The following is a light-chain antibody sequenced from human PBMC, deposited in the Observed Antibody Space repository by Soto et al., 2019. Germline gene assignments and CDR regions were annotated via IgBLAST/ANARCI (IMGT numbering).Light chain of an antibody. J-gene: IGLJ3*02. V-gene: IGLV8-61*01. CDR3: VLYMGSGIWV. CDR2: STN. Sequence: QTVVTQEPSFSVSPGRTVTLTCGLSSGPVSTSYYPSWYQQTPGQAPRTLIYSTNTRSSGVPDRFFGSILGNKAALTITGAQADDESDYYCVLYMGSGIWVFGGGTKLTVL. CDR1: SGPVSTSYY.